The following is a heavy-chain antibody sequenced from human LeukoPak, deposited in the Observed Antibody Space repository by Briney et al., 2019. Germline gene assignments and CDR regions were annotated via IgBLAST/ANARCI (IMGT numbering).Heavy chain of an antibody. CDR1: GFTFSDYA. Sequence: GGSLRLSCAASGFTFSDYAMNWFRQAPGKGLEWVSAIRARAGSTYYGDSVKGRFAFSRDNSKNTLYLQMNSLRAEDTAVYYCAKDPHSFLSPVVVDFDQWGQGTLVTVSS. D-gene: IGHD2-15*01. CDR3: AKDPHSFLSPVVVDFDQ. V-gene: IGHV3-23*01. J-gene: IGHJ4*02. CDR2: IRARAGST.